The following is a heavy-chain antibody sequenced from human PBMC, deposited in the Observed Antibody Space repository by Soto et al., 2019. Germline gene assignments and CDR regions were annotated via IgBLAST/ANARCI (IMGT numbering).Heavy chain of an antibody. Sequence: GALRLSCAASGFPFSNHAMSWVRQAPGKGLEWVSGISDGGDLIYYADSVKGRFSMSRDNSENMLYLQVTNLRAEDTAIYFCAKRQGTGLAAKNFDFWGQGTLVTVSS. CDR2: ISDGGDLI. J-gene: IGHJ4*02. CDR1: GFPFSNHA. V-gene: IGHV3-23*01. D-gene: IGHD2-15*01. CDR3: AKRQGTGLAAKNFDF.